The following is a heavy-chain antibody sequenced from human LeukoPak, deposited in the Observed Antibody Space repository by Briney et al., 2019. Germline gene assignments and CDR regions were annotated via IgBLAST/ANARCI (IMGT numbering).Heavy chain of an antibody. CDR2: IVVGSGNT. CDR3: AAAYRYFYDRGGYFDY. CDR1: GFTFTTSA. Sequence: GTSVKVSCKASGFTFTTSAMQWVRQARGQRLEWIGWIVVGSGNTNYAQKFQERVTITRDVSTSTAYMELSSLRSEDTAVYYCAAAYRYFYDRGGYFDYWGQGTLVTVSS. V-gene: IGHV1-58*02. D-gene: IGHD3-22*01. J-gene: IGHJ4*02.